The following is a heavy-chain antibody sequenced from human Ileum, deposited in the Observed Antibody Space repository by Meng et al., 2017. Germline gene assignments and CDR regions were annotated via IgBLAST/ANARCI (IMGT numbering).Heavy chain of an antibody. CDR2: IYDSGST. CDR1: GGSISSGGYY. V-gene: IGHV4-31*03. Sequence: LRLSCKVSGGSISSGGYYWTWIRQHPGKGLEWIGYIYDSGSTYYNPSLKSRVTISVDTSKNEFSLKLSPVTAADTAVYYCARDHYDSSGYFAGHAFDIWGQGTMVTVSS. J-gene: IGHJ3*02. D-gene: IGHD3-22*01. CDR3: ARDHYDSSGYFAGHAFDI.